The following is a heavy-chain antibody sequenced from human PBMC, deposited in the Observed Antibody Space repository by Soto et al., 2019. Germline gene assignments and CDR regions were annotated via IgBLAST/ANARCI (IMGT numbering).Heavy chain of an antibody. CDR3: ARGQWFSNWLDP. D-gene: IGHD3-22*01. CDR1: GGSMTSYY. V-gene: IGHV4-4*07. Sequence: QVHLQQSGPGLVKPSETLSLSCTVSGGSMTSYYWTWIRRAAGQGLEWIGRVYSNGGTPYNPSLQSRVTISRDTSTNHFSLGRASVTEADSAVYFCARGQWFSNWLDPWGQGTLVNVSS. CDR2: VYSNGGT. J-gene: IGHJ5*02.